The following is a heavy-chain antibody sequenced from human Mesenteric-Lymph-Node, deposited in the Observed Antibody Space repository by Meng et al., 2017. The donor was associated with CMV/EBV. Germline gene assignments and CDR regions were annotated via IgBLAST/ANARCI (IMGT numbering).Heavy chain of an antibody. Sequence: GGSLRLSCKGSGYSFTSYWIGWVRQMPGKGLEWMGIIYPGDSDTRYSPSFQGQVTISADKSISTAYLQWSSLKASDTAMYYCARHVFYCTNGVCPYFDYWGQGTTVTVSS. J-gene: IGHJ4*03. CDR2: IYPGDSDT. V-gene: IGHV5-51*01. CDR1: GYSFTSYW. CDR3: ARHVFYCTNGVCPYFDY. D-gene: IGHD2-8*01.